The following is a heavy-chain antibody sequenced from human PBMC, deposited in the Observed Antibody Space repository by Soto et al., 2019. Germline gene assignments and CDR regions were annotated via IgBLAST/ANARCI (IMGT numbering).Heavy chain of an antibody. J-gene: IGHJ4*02. D-gene: IGHD6-19*01. CDR3: ARVRLSYSSGWYLDY. V-gene: IGHV4-31*03. Sequence: PSETLSLTCTVSGGSISSGGYYWSWIRQHPGKGLEWIGYIYYSGSTYYNPSLKSRVTISVDTSKNQFSLKLSSVTAADTAVYYCARVRLSYSSGWYLDYWGQGTLVTVSS. CDR1: GGSISSGGYY. CDR2: IYYSGST.